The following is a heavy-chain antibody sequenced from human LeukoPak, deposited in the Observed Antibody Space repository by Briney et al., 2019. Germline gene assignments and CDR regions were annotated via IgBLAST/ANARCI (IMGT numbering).Heavy chain of an antibody. V-gene: IGHV1-18*01. D-gene: IGHD3-9*01. CDR3: ARDRSQRYFDWLLANANAFDI. Sequence: ASVKLSCKASGYTFTSYGINWVRQAPGQGLEWMGWISAYNGNTNYAQKLQGRVTMTTDTSTSTAYMELRSLRSDDTAVYYCARDRSQRYFDWLLANANAFDIWGQGTMVTVSS. CDR1: GYTFTSYG. J-gene: IGHJ3*02. CDR2: ISAYNGNT.